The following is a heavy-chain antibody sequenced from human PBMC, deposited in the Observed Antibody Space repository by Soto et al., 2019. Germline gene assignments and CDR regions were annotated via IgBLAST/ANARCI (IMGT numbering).Heavy chain of an antibody. Sequence: GASRRLSWAGSGFPFSRYAMSWVRQAPEKGLEWVSALSDSGVSPYYADSVKGRFTISRDNSKNTLYLQMDSLRVEDTALYYCAKMTSDSYGRNYGMDVWGQGTTVTVSS. D-gene: IGHD5-18*01. CDR2: LSDSGVSP. J-gene: IGHJ6*02. CDR3: AKMTSDSYGRNYGMDV. CDR1: GFPFSRYA. V-gene: IGHV3-23*01.